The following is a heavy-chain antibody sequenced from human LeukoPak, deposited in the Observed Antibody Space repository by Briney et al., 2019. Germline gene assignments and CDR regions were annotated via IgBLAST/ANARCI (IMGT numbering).Heavy chain of an antibody. D-gene: IGHD6-19*01. CDR3: ARARGYSSGWHDY. CDR1: GYTFRDYY. J-gene: IGHJ4*02. CDR2: INPNSGGT. Sequence: ASVKVSCKASGYTFRDYYVHWVRQAPGQGLEWMGWINPNSGGTNSAQKFQGRVTMTRDTSISTAYMELSRLRSDDTAVYYCARARGYSSGWHDYWGQGTLVTVSS. V-gene: IGHV1-2*02.